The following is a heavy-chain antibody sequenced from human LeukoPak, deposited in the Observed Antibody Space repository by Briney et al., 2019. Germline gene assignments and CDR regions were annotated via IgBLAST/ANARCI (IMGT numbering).Heavy chain of an antibody. CDR1: GFTFSNNA. V-gene: IGHV3-23*01. CDR3: ARYSGSYYYPPAWDL. CDR2: TSTSGGSA. D-gene: IGHD1-26*01. Sequence: GGSLRLSCAASGFTFSNNAMSWVRQAPGKGLEWVSATSTSGGSAYYADSVKGRFTISRDNSKNTLYLQMDSLRADDTAAYYCARYSGSYYYPPAWDLWGQGTLVTVSS. J-gene: IGHJ4*02.